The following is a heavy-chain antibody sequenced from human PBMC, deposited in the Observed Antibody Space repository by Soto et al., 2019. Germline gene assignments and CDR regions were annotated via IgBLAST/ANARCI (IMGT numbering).Heavy chain of an antibody. V-gene: IGHV3-72*01. CDR3: ATVSSPRGYHGMDV. CDR2: TRNKANSYTT. D-gene: IGHD6-13*01. Sequence: PGGSLRLSCAASGFTFSDHYMDWVRQAPGKGLEWVGRTRNKANSYTTEYAASVKGRFTISRDDSKKSLYLQMNSLKTEDTAVYYCATVSSPRGYHGMDVWGQGTTVTVSS. CDR1: GFTFSDHY. J-gene: IGHJ6*02.